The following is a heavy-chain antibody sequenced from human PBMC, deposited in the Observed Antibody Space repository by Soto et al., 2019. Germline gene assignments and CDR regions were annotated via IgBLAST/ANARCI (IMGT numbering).Heavy chain of an antibody. D-gene: IGHD5-12*01. CDR2: ISYDGREE. CDR1: GFTFNFFG. Sequence: QEQLVESGGGVVQAGRSLRLSCAASGFTFNFFGMHWVRQAPGKGLEWGSVISYDGREEYYADSVKGRFTMSRDNSKNMVYLEMSSLRPEDTSVYYCAKERRYSFDAFDIWGHGTMVTVSS. J-gene: IGHJ3*02. CDR3: AKERRYSFDAFDI. V-gene: IGHV3-30*18.